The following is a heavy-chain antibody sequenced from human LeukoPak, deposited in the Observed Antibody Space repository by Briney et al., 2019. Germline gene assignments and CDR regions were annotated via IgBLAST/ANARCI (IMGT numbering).Heavy chain of an antibody. CDR3: ARADYYDSSGYFQYYFDY. V-gene: IGHV3-53*01. J-gene: IGHJ4*02. CDR1: GFTVSSNY. Sequence: GGSQRLSCAASGFTVSSNYMSWVRQAPGKGLEWVSVIYSGGSTYYADSVKGRFTISRDNSKNTLYLQMNSLRAEDTAVYYCARADYYDSSGYFQYYFDYWGQGTLVTVSS. D-gene: IGHD3-22*01. CDR2: IYSGGST.